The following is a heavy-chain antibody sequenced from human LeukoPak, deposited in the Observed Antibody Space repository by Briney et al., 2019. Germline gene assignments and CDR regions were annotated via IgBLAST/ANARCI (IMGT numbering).Heavy chain of an antibody. Sequence: GGSLRLSCAASGFTFSGYSTNWVRQAPGKGLEWVSYISSSSSTIYYADSVKGRFTISRDNAKNSLYLQMNSLRAEDTAVYYCASEPGSPSAFDIWGQGTMVTVSS. CDR2: ISSSSSTI. V-gene: IGHV3-48*01. D-gene: IGHD1-26*01. CDR3: ASEPGSPSAFDI. J-gene: IGHJ3*02. CDR1: GFTFSGYS.